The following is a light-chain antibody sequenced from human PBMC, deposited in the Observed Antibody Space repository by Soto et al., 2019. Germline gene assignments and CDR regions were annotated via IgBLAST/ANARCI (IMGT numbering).Light chain of an antibody. V-gene: IGKV3-20*01. CDR3: QQYGSSPWT. Sequence: EIVLTQSPGTLSLSPGDRATLSCRASQSVSSSYLAWYQQKPGQAPRLLIYGASSRATGIPDRFSGSRSGTDFTLTISRLEPEDFAVYYCQQYGSSPWTFGQGTKVEIK. J-gene: IGKJ1*01. CDR1: QSVSSSY. CDR2: GAS.